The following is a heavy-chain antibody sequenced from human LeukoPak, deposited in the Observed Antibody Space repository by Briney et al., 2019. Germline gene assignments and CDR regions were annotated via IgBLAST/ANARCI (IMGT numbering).Heavy chain of an antibody. CDR3: AIQPWGSGNNWYFDL. CDR1: GYTFTGYY. Sequence: ASVKVSCKASGYTFTGYYIHWVRQAPGQGLELMGWISPNSGGTDYAQKFQGRVTMTRDTSISTTYVELSSLTSDDTAVYYCAIQPWGSGNNWYFDLWGRGSQVTVPT. CDR2: ISPNSGGT. J-gene: IGHJ2*01. D-gene: IGHD7-27*01. V-gene: IGHV1-2*02.